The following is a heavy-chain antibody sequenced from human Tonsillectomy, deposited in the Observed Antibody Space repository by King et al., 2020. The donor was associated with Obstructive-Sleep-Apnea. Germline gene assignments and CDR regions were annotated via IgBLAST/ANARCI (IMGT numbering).Heavy chain of an antibody. V-gene: IGHV3-21*01. Sequence: VQLVESGGGLVKPGGSLRLSCAASGFTFSSYSMNWFRQAPGKGLEWVSSISSSSSYIYYADSVKGRFTIARDNAKNSLYLQMNSLRAEDTAVYYCARDLNDFWSGYPNWFDPWGQGTLVTVSS. CDR3: ARDLNDFWSGYPNWFDP. CDR2: ISSSSSYI. CDR1: GFTFSSYS. D-gene: IGHD3-3*01. J-gene: IGHJ5*02.